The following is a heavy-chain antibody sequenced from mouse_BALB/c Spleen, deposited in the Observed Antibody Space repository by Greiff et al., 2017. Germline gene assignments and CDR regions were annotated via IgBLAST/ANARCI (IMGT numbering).Heavy chain of an antibody. CDR3: ARHEGNYLYYFDY. J-gene: IGHJ2*01. V-gene: IGHV5-12-1*01. CDR2: ISSGGGST. Sequence: EVQLVESGGGLVKPGGSLKLSCAASGFAFSSYDMSWVRQTPEKRLEWVAYISSGGGSTYYPDTVKGRFTISRDNAKNTLYLQMSSLKSEDTAMYYCARHEGNYLYYFDYWGQGTTLTVSS. D-gene: IGHD2-1*01. CDR1: GFAFSSYD.